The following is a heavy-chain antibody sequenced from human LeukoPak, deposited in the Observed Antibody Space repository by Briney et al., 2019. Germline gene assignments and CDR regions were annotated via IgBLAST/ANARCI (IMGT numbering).Heavy chain of an antibody. CDR1: GGSISSGSYY. V-gene: IGHV4-61*02. J-gene: IGHJ3*02. CDR3: ARDRTYCSSTSCYDAFDI. CDR2: IYTSGST. D-gene: IGHD2-2*01. Sequence: SETLSLTCTVSGGSISSGSYYWSWIRQPAGKGLEWIGRIYTSGSTNYNPSLKSRVTISVDTSKNQFSLKLSSVTAADTAVYYYARDRTYCSSTSCYDAFDIWGQGTMVTVSS.